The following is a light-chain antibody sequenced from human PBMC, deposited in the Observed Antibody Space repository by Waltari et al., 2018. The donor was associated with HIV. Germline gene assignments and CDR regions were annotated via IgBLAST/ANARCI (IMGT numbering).Light chain of an antibody. CDR2: RNN. Sequence: QSVLTQPPSASGTPGQRVTISCSGSRSNIGNNDVYCFQQLPGTAPKLLIYRNNQRPSGVPDRFTGSKSGTSVSLAISGLRSEDEADYYCDAWDDSLSGRVFGGGTKLTVL. CDR3: DAWDDSLSGRV. CDR1: RSNIGNND. J-gene: IGLJ3*02. V-gene: IGLV1-47*01.